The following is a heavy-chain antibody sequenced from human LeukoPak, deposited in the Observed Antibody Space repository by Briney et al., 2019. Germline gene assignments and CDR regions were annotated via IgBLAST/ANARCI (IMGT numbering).Heavy chain of an antibody. CDR1: GFTFSNYA. V-gene: IGHV3-23*01. J-gene: IGHJ3*02. CDR3: AKVTSFSSSWPRGGAFDI. Sequence: GGSLRLSCAASGFTFSNYAMSWVRQAPGKGLDWVSAMSGSGGDTYYADSVKGRFTISRDNSKNTLYLQMNSLRVEDTAVYYCAKVTSFSSSWPRGGAFDIWGQGTMVTVSS. D-gene: IGHD6-13*01. CDR2: MSGSGGDT.